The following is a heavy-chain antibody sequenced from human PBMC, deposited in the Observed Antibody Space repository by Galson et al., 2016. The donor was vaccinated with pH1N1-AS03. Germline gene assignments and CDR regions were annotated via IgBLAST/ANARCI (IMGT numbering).Heavy chain of an antibody. J-gene: IGHJ6*04. CDR3: AVWGYISNTHGMDV. D-gene: IGHD5-18*01. V-gene: IGHV3-13*01. CDR2: IAATGDT. Sequence: SLRLSCAASGFTLSTYDMHWVRRATGKGLEWVSIIAATGDTNYGGSVKGRFTISREDAKNSLYLQMNSLRAEDTAVYYCAVWGYISNTHGMDVWGKGTTVTVSS. CDR1: GFTLSTYD.